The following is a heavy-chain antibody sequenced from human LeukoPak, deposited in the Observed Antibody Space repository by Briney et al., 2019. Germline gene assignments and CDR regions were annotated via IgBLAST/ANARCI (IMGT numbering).Heavy chain of an antibody. J-gene: IGHJ5*02. Sequence: GESLKISCKGSGYSFTNYWIGWVRQMPGKGLKWMGIIYPGDSDARYSPSFQGQVTISADKSISTAYLQWSSLKASDTATYYCARRPITMVRGVPGWFDPWGQGTLVTVSS. CDR2: IYPGDSDA. CDR1: GYSFTNYW. D-gene: IGHD3-10*01. V-gene: IGHV5-51*01. CDR3: ARRPITMVRGVPGWFDP.